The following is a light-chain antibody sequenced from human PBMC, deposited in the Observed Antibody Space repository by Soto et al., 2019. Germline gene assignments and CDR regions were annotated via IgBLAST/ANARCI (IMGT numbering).Light chain of an antibody. CDR3: QQADTFPIT. CDR1: QSISSY. J-gene: IGKJ5*01. CDR2: AAS. Sequence: DIQMTQYPSSLSASVGDRVTITCRASQSISSYLNWYQQKPGKAPKFLIYAASSLQSGVPSRFSGSGFGTDFTLTISSLQPEDSAIYYCQQADTFPITFGQGTLLEV. V-gene: IGKV1-39*01.